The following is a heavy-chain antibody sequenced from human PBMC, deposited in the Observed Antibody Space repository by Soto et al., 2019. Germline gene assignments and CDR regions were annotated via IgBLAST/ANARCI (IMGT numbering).Heavy chain of an antibody. D-gene: IGHD2-15*01. CDR3: ARGICSGGSCYPRGYYYGMDV. CDR1: GGSISSYY. CDR2: IYYSGST. J-gene: IGHJ6*02. Sequence: SETLSLTCTVSGGSISSYYWSWIRQPPGKGLEWIGYIYYSGSTSYNPSLKSRVTISVDTSKNQFSLKLSSVTAADTAVYYCARGICSGGSCYPRGYYYGMDVWGQGTTVTVSS. V-gene: IGHV4-59*01.